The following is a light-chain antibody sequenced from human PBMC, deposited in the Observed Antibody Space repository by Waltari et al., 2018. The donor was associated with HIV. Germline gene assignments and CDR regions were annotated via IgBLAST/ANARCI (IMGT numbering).Light chain of an antibody. CDR2: KIS. V-gene: IGKV2-30*01. CDR1: ESLVYIDGNTY. Sequence: DILMAQSPLSLSVTLGQPASISCRSSESLVYIDGNTYLNWFHQRPGQSPRRLIYKISIRDSGVPDRFSGSGSDTDVTLTISTVQAEDVGIFYCMQGKNWPFTFGGGTKVEI. J-gene: IGKJ4*01. CDR3: MQGKNWPFT.